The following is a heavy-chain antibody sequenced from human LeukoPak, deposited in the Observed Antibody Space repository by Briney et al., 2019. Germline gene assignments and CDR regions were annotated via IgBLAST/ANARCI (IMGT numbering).Heavy chain of an antibody. D-gene: IGHD3-10*01. CDR2: IKQDGSEK. CDR1: GFTFSSYW. CDR3: AKDLLPIRGVTAETDAFDI. Sequence: PGGSLRLSCAASGFTFSSYWMSWVRQAPGKGLEWVANIKQDGSEKYYVDSVKGRFTISRDNAKNTLYVQMNSLRAEDTAVYYCAKDLLPIRGVTAETDAFDIWGQGTMVTVSS. J-gene: IGHJ3*02. V-gene: IGHV3-7*03.